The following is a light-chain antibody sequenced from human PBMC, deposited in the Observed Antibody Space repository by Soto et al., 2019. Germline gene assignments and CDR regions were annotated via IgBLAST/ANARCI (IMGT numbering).Light chain of an antibody. Sequence: QSVLTPPPSASGTPGQRVTISCSGGSSNIGSDTVNWYQHLPGTAPKLLISTNNQRPSGVPDRFSGSKSGTSASLTISGLQYEDEAEYYCASWDDSLNGYVFGTGTKLTVL. CDR1: SSNIGSDT. CDR2: TNN. V-gene: IGLV1-44*01. J-gene: IGLJ1*01. CDR3: ASWDDSLNGYV.